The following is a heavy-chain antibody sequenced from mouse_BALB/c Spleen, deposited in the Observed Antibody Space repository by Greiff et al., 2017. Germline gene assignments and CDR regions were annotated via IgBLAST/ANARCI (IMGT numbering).Heavy chain of an antibody. J-gene: IGHJ4*01. CDR2: IWSGGST. CDR3: ARPMITRAMDY. Sequence: VMLVESGPGLVAPSQSLSITCTVSGFSLTGYGVNWVRQPPGKGLEWLGVIWSGGSTDYNAAFISRLSISKDNSKSQVFFKMNSLQANDTAIYYCARPMITRAMDYWGQGTSVTVSS. D-gene: IGHD2-4*01. CDR1: GFSLTGYG. V-gene: IGHV2-2*02.